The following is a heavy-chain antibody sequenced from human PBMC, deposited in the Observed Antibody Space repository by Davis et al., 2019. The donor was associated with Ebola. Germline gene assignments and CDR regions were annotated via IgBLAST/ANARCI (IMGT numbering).Heavy chain of an antibody. CDR1: GFTFRTYA. Sequence: GESLKISCAASGFTFRTYAMGWVRQAPGKGLEWVSAISGSGGSTYYADSVKGRFTISRDNSKNTLYLQMNSLRAEDTAVYYCARDAECSSTSCLIYYYYGMDVWGKGTTVTVSS. CDR3: ARDAECSSTSCLIYYYYGMDV. D-gene: IGHD2-2*01. CDR2: ISGSGGST. J-gene: IGHJ6*04. V-gene: IGHV3-23*01.